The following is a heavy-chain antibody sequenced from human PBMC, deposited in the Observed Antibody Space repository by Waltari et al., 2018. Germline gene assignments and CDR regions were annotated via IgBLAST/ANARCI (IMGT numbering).Heavy chain of an antibody. CDR3: AKAQRAVAGTGTAFDI. Sequence: QVQLVESGGGVVQPGRSLRLSCAASGFTFSSYGMHWVRQAPGKGLEGVGVRWYDGSNKYYADSGKGRVTISRDNSKNTLYLQMNSLRAEDTAMYYCAKAQRAVAGTGTAFDIWGQGTMVTVSS. CDR2: RWYDGSNK. CDR1: GFTFSSYG. J-gene: IGHJ3*02. V-gene: IGHV3-30*18. D-gene: IGHD6-19*01.